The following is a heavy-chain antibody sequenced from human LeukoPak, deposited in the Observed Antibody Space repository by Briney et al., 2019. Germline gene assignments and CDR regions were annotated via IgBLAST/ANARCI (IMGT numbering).Heavy chain of an antibody. D-gene: IGHD2-15*01. V-gene: IGHV4-34*01. CDR2: INHSGST. Sequence: SETLSLTCAVYGGSFCGYYWSWIREPPGKGLEWIGEINHSGSTNYNPSLKSRVTISVDTSKNQFSLKLSSVTAADTAVYYCARPRSLQRYFDLWGRGTLVTVSS. J-gene: IGHJ2*01. CDR3: ARPRSLQRYFDL. CDR1: GGSFCGYY.